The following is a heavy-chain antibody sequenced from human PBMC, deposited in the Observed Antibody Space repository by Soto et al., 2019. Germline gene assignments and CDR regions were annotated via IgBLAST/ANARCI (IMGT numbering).Heavy chain of an antibody. J-gene: IGHJ5*02. CDR1: GFTFSGSA. D-gene: IGHD6-6*01. Sequence: EVQLVESGGGLVQPGGSLKLSCAASGFTFSGSAMHWVRQASGKGLEWVGRIRSKANSYATAYAASVKGRFTISRDDSKNTAYLQMNSLKTEDTAVYYCARVRSSSSWWFDPWGQGTLVTVSS. CDR2: IRSKANSYAT. V-gene: IGHV3-73*02. CDR3: ARVRSSSSWWFDP.